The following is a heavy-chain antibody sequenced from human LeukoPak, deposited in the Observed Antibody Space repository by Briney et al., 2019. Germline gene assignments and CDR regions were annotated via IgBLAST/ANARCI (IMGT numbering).Heavy chain of an antibody. CDR3: ARGSQGRYDFWSGYPYYYYGMDV. D-gene: IGHD3-3*01. J-gene: IGHJ6*02. Sequence: GASVKVSCKASGGTFSSYAISWVRQAPGQGLEWMGGIIPIFGTANYAQKFQGRVTITADESTSTAYMELSSPRSEDTAVYYCARGSQGRYDFWSGYPYYYYGMDVWGQGTTVTVSS. V-gene: IGHV1-69*13. CDR2: IIPIFGTA. CDR1: GGTFSSYA.